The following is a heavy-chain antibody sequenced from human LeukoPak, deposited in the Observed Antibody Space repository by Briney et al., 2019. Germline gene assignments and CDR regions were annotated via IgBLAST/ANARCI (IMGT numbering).Heavy chain of an antibody. V-gene: IGHV1-2*02. Sequence: SVTVSCMGSGYTFTGYYMRWMRQSPGQGFEWMGRIDSNSGGTNYAQNFQGRVTMTRDTSISTVYMELISLTSDDTAVYYCAREMNYDDYRTSDYWGQGTLVTVSS. D-gene: IGHD4-17*01. J-gene: IGHJ4*02. CDR3: AREMNYDDYRTSDY. CDR2: IDSNSGGT. CDR1: GYTFTGYY.